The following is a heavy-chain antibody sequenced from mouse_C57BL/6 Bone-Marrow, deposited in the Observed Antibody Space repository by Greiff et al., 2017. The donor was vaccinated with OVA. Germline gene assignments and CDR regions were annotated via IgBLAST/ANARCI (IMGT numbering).Heavy chain of an antibody. CDR1: GFSFTSYA. V-gene: IGHV2-9-1*01. D-gene: IGHD2-1*01. CDR2: IWTGGGT. J-gene: IGHJ3*01. CDR3: ARFYYGTAWFAY. Sequence: QVQLQQSGPGLVAPSQSLSLTCTVSGFSFTSYAISWVRQPPGKGLEWLGVIWTGGGTNYNSALKSRLSISKDNSKSQVFVKMNSLQTDDTAMYYCARFYYGTAWFAYWGQGTLVTVSA.